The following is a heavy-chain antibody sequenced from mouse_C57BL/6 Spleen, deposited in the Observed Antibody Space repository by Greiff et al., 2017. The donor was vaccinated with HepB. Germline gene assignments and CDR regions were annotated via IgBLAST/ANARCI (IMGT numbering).Heavy chain of an antibody. V-gene: IGHV5-4*01. CDR3: ARDLNYGSPFDY. J-gene: IGHJ2*01. Sequence: EVQRVESGGGLVKPGGSLKLSCAASGFTFSSYAMSWVRQTPEKRLEWVATISDGGSYTYYPDNVKGRFTISRDNAKNNLYLQMSHLKSEDTAMYYCARDLNYGSPFDYWGQGTTLTVSS. CDR2: ISDGGSYT. CDR1: GFTFSSYA. D-gene: IGHD1-1*01.